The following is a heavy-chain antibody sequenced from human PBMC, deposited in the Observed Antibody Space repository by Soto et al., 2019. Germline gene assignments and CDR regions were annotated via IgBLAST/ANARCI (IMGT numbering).Heavy chain of an antibody. Sequence: QVQLVESGGGVVQPGRSLRLSCAASGFTFSSYGMHWVRQAPGKGLEWVAVIWYDGSNKYYADSVKGRFTISRDNSKNTLDLQMNSLKAEDTAGYYCARDLIQAGDSRGYALVYWGQGTLVTGSS. J-gene: IGHJ4*02. CDR2: IWYDGSNK. CDR1: GFTFSSYG. V-gene: IGHV3-33*01. D-gene: IGHD3-22*01. CDR3: ARDLIQAGDSRGYALVY.